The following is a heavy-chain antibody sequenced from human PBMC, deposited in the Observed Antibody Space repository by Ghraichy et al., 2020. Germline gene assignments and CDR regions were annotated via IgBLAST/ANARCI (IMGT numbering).Heavy chain of an antibody. J-gene: IGHJ6*02. V-gene: IGHV3-48*01. Sequence: GSLRLSCAASGFTLSDYSINWVRQAPGKGLEWISYITSSVKFISYADSVKGRFTVSRDNAKNTLYLQMNSLRGEDTAVYYCARGCAVVWFYYYAAMDVWGQETTLTVS. CDR1: GFTLSDYS. CDR3: ARGCAVVWFYYYAAMDV. D-gene: IGHD4-23*01. CDR2: ITSSVKFI.